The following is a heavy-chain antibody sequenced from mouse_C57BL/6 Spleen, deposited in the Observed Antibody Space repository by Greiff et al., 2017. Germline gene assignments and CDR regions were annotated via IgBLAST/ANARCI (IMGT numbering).Heavy chain of an antibody. CDR1: GFTFSDAW. D-gene: IGHD1-1*01. V-gene: IGHV6-6*01. J-gene: IGHJ1*03. CDR2: IRNKANNHAT. Sequence: EVKLVESGGGLVQPGGSMKLSCAASGFTFSDAWMDWVRQSPEKGLEWVAEIRNKANNHATYYAESVKGRFTISRDDSKSSVYLQMNSLRAEDTGIYYCTRKGYYGSSPYWYFDVWGTGTTVTVSS. CDR3: TRKGYYGSSPYWYFDV.